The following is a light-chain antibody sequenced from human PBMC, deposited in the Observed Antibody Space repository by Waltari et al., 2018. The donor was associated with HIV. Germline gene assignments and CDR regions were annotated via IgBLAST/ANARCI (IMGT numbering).Light chain of an antibody. CDR3: CSYAGSSIYYV. Sequence: QSALTQPASVSGSPGPSITISCTGTSSDVGSYNYVSWYQQYPGKAPKLMIYDVTKRPSGVSNRFSGSKSGNTASLTISGLQAEDEADYYCCSYAGSSIYYVFGTGTKVTVL. J-gene: IGLJ1*01. V-gene: IGLV2-23*02. CDR2: DVT. CDR1: SSDVGSYNY.